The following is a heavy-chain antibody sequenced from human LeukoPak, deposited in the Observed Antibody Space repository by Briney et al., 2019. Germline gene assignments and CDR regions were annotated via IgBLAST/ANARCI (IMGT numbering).Heavy chain of an antibody. CDR3: AKDHGLHLRYFEWLPIGGFDY. Sequence: GGSLTLSCPASGFTFSSYGMHWVRPPAGRGLEWVAVISYDGSNKYYAGSVKGRFTIFRDNSKNTRDLQMNSRRPEDTAVYYCAKDHGLHLRYFEWLPIGGFDYWGQGTLVTVSS. D-gene: IGHD3-9*01. CDR1: GFTFSSYG. J-gene: IGHJ4*02. V-gene: IGHV3-30*18. CDR2: ISYDGSNK.